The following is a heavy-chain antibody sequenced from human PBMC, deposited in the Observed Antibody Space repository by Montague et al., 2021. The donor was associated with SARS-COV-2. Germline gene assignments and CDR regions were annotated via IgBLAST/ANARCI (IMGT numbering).Heavy chain of an antibody. CDR1: FGSISTYY. D-gene: IGHD2-21*01. CDR3: ARQDAWAYCGDECYRGWFDS. Sequence: SQTLSLICTVSFGSISTYYWSWIRQPPGKGLEWIGFIFYNGSTKYKPSLKRRVSISLDTSKNQFSLKLSSVTAADTAVYYCARQDAWAYCGDECYRGWFDSWGQGTLVTVSS. CDR2: IFYNGST. J-gene: IGHJ5*01. V-gene: IGHV4-59*01.